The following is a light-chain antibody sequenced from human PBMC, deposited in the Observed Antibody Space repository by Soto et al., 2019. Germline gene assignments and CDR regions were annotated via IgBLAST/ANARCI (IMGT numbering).Light chain of an antibody. Sequence: EIVLTQSPGTLSLSPGERATLSCRASQSVSNNYLAWYQQKPGQAPRLLIYGASNRATGITDRFSGSGSGTDFTLTISXLEPEDFVVYYCQKYGSSGTFGQGTKVDIK. J-gene: IGKJ1*01. CDR1: QSVSNNY. V-gene: IGKV3-20*01. CDR2: GAS. CDR3: QKYGSSGT.